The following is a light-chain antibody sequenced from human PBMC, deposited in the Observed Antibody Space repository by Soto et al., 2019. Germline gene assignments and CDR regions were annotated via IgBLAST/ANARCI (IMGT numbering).Light chain of an antibody. J-gene: IGKJ1*01. CDR2: DAS. Sequence: EIFLTQSPCTLSLSAVEIATLSCRASQSISSSSLAWYQQKRGKAPRLLIHDASSRDSGIPDRFSGSGSGTDFTLTISRLEPEDFAVYYCQQYGGSPRTFGQGTKVDIK. V-gene: IGKV3-20*01. CDR3: QQYGGSPRT. CDR1: QSISSSS.